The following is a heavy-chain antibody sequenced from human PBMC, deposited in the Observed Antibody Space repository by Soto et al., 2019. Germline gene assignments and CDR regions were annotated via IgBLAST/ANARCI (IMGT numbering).Heavy chain of an antibody. D-gene: IGHD6-13*01. J-gene: IGHJ5*02. V-gene: IGHV4-30-2*01. CDR1: GGSISSGGYS. CDR2: IYHSGST. CDR3: ARGIAAVNWFDP. Sequence: QLQLQESGSGLVKPSQTLSLTCAVSGGSISSGGYSGSWIRQPPGKGLEWIGYIYHSGSTYYNPSLKSRVTISVDRSKNQFSLKLSSVTAADTAVYYCARGIAAVNWFDPWGQGTLVTVSS.